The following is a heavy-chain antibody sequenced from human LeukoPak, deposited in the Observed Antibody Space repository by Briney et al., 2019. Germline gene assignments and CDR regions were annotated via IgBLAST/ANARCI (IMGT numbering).Heavy chain of an antibody. V-gene: IGHV4-34*01. CDR3: ARGPMRSWFDP. J-gene: IGHJ5*02. CDR1: GGSISGYS. Sequence: TSETLSLTCTVSGGSISGYSWNWIRQPPGKGLEWIGEINHSGSSNYSPSLKSRVTISLDTSKNQFSLKLTSITAADTAVYYCARGPMRSWFDPWGQGTLVTVSS. CDR2: INHSGSS.